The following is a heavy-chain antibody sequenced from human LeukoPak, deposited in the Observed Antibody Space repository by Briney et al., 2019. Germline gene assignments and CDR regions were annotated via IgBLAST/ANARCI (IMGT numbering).Heavy chain of an antibody. D-gene: IGHD6-13*01. Sequence: PGRSLRLSCAASGFTFSSYGMHWVRQAPGKGLEWVAVISYDGSNKYYADSVKGRFTISRDNSKNTLYLQMNSLRAEDTAVYYCARGSGSSSWYVPNYWGQGTLVTVSS. CDR2: ISYDGSNK. CDR3: ARGSGSSSWYVPNY. CDR1: GFTFSSYG. V-gene: IGHV3-30*19. J-gene: IGHJ4*02.